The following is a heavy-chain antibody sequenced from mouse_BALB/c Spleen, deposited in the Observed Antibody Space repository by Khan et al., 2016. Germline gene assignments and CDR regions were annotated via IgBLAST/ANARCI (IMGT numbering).Heavy chain of an antibody. CDR3: ARSMITTGFAY. D-gene: IGHD2-4*01. J-gene: IGHJ3*01. Sequence: EVQLVESGPGLVKPSQSLSLTCTVTGYSITSDYAWNWIRQFPGNKLEWMGYISYSGSTSYNPSLKSRISITRDTSKNQFFLQLNSVTTEDTATYYCARSMITTGFAYWGLEPLVTVSA. V-gene: IGHV3-2*02. CDR1: GYSITSDYA. CDR2: ISYSGST.